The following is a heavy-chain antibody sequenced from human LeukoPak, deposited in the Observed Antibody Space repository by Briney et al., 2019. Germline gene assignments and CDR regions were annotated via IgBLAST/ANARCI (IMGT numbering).Heavy chain of an antibody. D-gene: IGHD3-9*01. Sequence: ASVKVSCKASVYTFTGYYMHWVRQAPGQGLEWMGWINPNSGGTNYAQKFQGRVTMTRDTSISTAYMELSRLRSDDTAVYYCVGYDILTGYYIRASYWGQGTLVTVSS. CDR1: VYTFTGYY. J-gene: IGHJ4*02. V-gene: IGHV1-2*02. CDR2: INPNSGGT. CDR3: VGYDILTGYYIRASY.